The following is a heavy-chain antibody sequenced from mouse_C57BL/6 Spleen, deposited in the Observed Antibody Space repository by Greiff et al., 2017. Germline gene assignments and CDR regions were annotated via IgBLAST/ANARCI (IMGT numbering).Heavy chain of an antibody. J-gene: IGHJ2*01. Sequence: VQLQQSGPGLVAPSQSLSITCTVSGFSLTSYGVDWVRQTPEKRLEWVATISDGGSYTYYPDNVKGRFTISRDNAKNNLYLQMSHLKSEDTAMYYCAREGDYYGSLYYFDYWGQGTTLTVSS. CDR1: GFSLTSYG. D-gene: IGHD1-1*01. V-gene: IGHV5-4*01. CDR2: ISDGGSYT. CDR3: AREGDYYGSLYYFDY.